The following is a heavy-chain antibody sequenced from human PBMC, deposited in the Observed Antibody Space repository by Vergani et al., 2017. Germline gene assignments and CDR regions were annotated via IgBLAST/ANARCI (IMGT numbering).Heavy chain of an antibody. J-gene: IGHJ3*02. CDR1: GFTFGDYA. V-gene: IGHV3-49*03. CDR2: IRSKAYGGTT. Sequence: EVQLVESGGGLVQPGRSLRLSCTASGFTFGDYAMSWFRQAPGKGLEWVGFIRSKAYGGTTEYAASVKGRFNISRDDSKSIAYLQMNSLKTEDTAVYYCTRASYCSSTSCYGGAFDIWGQGTMVTVSS. D-gene: IGHD2-2*01. CDR3: TRASYCSSTSCYGGAFDI.